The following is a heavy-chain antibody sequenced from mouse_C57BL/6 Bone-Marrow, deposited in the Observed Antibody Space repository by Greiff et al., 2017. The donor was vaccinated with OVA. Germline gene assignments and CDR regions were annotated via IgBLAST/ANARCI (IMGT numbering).Heavy chain of an antibody. CDR1: GFNIKDDY. CDR3: TPIYYYGSSSWFAY. J-gene: IGHJ3*01. V-gene: IGHV14-4*01. CDR2: IDPENGDT. Sequence: EVQGVESGAELVRPGASVKLSCTASGFNIKDDYMHWVKQRPEQGLEWIGWIDPENGDTEYASKFQGKATITADTSSNTAYLQLSSLTSEDTAVYYCTPIYYYGSSSWFAYWGQGTLVTVSA. D-gene: IGHD1-1*01.